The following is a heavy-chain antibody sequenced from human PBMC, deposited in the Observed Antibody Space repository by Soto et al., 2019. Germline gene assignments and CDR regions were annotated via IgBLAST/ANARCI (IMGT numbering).Heavy chain of an antibody. Sequence: GGCLRLSCAASVFPFSAYSMIWVRQAPGKGLEWVSSISSGRSYMYYADSVKGRFTVSRDNAKNSLYLQMNSLRAEDTAVYYCARDLSSYYPDAFDIWGQGTMVTVSS. J-gene: IGHJ3*02. CDR1: VFPFSAYS. CDR2: ISSGRSYM. V-gene: IGHV3-21*01. D-gene: IGHD3-10*01. CDR3: ARDLSSYYPDAFDI.